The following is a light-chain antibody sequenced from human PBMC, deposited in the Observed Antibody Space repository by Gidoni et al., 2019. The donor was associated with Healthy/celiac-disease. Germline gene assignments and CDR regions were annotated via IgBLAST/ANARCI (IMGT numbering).Light chain of an antibody. CDR2: WAS. Sequence: DIVMTQSTDSLAVSLGARATINCKSSQSVVYNSNNKNSLAWYQQKPGQTPKLLIYWASTRESGVPDRFSGSGSGTYFTLTISSLQAEDVAVYYCQQYYSTLSLTFGGGTKVEIK. V-gene: IGKV4-1*01. J-gene: IGKJ4*01. CDR3: QQYYSTLSLT. CDR1: QSVVYNSNNKNS.